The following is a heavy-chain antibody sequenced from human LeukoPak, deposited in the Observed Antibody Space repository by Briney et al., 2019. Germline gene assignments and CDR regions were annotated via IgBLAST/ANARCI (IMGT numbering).Heavy chain of an antibody. D-gene: IGHD5-12*01. CDR2: INPKSGNT. CDR1: GYTFPGYY. J-gene: IGHJ5*02. CDR3: ARGYSGYDLKFDP. Sequence: ASVKVSCKASGYTFPGYYIHWVRQAPGQGLEWMGRINPKSGNTNYAQKFQGRVTVSRDTSISTTSLELNTLTSDDTAVYYCARGYSGYDLKFDPWGQGTLVTVSS. V-gene: IGHV1-2*06.